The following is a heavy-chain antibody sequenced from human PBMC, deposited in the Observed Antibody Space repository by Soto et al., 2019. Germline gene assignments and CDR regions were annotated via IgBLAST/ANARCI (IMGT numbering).Heavy chain of an antibody. CDR1: GYTFTSYG. V-gene: IGHV1-18*01. CDR2: ISAYNGNT. Sequence: QVQLVQSGAEVKKPGASVMVSCKASGYTFTSYGISWVRQAPGQGLEWMGWISAYNGNTNYAQKLQGRVTMTTDTSTSTAYMELRSLRSDDTAVYYCARDQPQYYYDSSGYFDYWGQGTLVTVSS. CDR3: ARDQPQYYYDSSGYFDY. D-gene: IGHD3-22*01. J-gene: IGHJ4*02.